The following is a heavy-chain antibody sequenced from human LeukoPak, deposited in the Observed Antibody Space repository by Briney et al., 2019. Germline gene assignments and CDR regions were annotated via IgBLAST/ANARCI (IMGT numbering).Heavy chain of an antibody. CDR2: ISVYNGKT. J-gene: IGHJ6*03. Sequence: ASVKVSCKASGYTFTNSDINWVRQAPGQGLEWMGWISVYNGKTNYAQKLQGRVTMTTDTSTSTAYMELRSLRSDDTAMYYCARGYNSSWYVGYYYYYMDVWGKGTTVTISS. V-gene: IGHV1-18*01. CDR1: GYTFTNSD. D-gene: IGHD6-13*01. CDR3: ARGYNSSWYVGYYYYYMDV.